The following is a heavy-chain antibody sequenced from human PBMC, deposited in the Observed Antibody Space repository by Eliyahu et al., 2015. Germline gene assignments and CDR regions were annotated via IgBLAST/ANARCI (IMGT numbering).Heavy chain of an antibody. CDR2: IDWDDDK. Sequence: QVTLREPGPALVKPTQTLTLTCTFSGFSLTTSGMCVTWIRQPPGKALEWLARIDWDDDKFYSTSLKTRLTISKDTSKNRVVLTMTNMDPVDTGTYYCARLRRDVDLYGMDVWGQGITVTVSS. D-gene: IGHD5-12*01. CDR1: GFSLTTSGMC. V-gene: IGHV2-70*17. CDR3: ARLRRDVDLYGMDV. J-gene: IGHJ6*02.